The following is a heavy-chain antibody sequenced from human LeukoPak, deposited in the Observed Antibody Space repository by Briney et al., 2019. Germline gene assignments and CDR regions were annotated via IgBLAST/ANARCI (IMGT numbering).Heavy chain of an antibody. CDR1: GFTFSSYA. CDR2: ISYDGSNK. CDR3: AKEKNYGGNSDY. D-gene: IGHD4-23*01. V-gene: IGHV3-30-3*01. J-gene: IGHJ4*02. Sequence: PGRSLRLSCAASGFTFSSYAMHWVRQAPGKGLEWVAVISYDGSNKYYADSVKGRFTISRDNSKNTLYLQMNSLRAEDTAVYYCAKEKNYGGNSDYWGQGTLVTVSS.